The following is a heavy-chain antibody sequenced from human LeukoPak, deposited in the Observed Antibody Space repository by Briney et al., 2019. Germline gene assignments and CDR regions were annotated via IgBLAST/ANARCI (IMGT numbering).Heavy chain of an antibody. CDR1: GGSFRSYS. D-gene: IGHD1-26*01. CDR3: AREDSGATSAY. Sequence: SVKVSCKACGGSFRSYSISWVRQAPRKGLEWMGGIIPIFGTANYAQKFQGRVTITADESTSTAYMELSSLRSEDTAVYYCAREDSGATSAYWGQGTLVTVSS. J-gene: IGHJ4*02. V-gene: IGHV1-69*01. CDR2: IIPIFGTA.